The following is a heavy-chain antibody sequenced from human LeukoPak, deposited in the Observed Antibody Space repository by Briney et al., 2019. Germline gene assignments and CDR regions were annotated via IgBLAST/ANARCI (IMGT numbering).Heavy chain of an antibody. V-gene: IGHV1-8*02. CDR1: GYTFTGYS. J-gene: IGHJ4*02. Sequence: ASVKVSCKASGYTFTGYSIHWVRQAPGQGLEWMGWINPNSGNTGYAQKFQGRVTMTRNTSISTAYMELSSLRSEDTAVYYCARVLGRGWLRRPFDYWGQGTLVTVSS. CDR3: ARVLGRGWLRRPFDY. D-gene: IGHD5-12*01. CDR2: INPNSGNT.